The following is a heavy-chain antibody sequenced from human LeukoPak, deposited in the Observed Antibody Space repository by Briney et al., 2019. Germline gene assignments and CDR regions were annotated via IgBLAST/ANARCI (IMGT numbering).Heavy chain of an antibody. D-gene: IGHD3-22*01. V-gene: IGHV4-39*01. CDR1: GGSISRSSYY. CDR3: ARLDSFSPSY. J-gene: IGHJ4*02. Sequence: SETPSLTCTVSGGSISRSSYYWGWIRQPPGKGLEWIGSIDYSGSTYYNPSLKSRVTISVDTSKNQFSLKLSSVTAADTAVYYCARLDSFSPSYWGQGTLVTVSS. CDR2: IDYSGST.